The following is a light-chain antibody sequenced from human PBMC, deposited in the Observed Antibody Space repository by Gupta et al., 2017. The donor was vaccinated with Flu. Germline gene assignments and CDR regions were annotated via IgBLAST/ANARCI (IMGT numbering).Light chain of an antibody. V-gene: IGKV3-15*01. CDR3: QQYNNWTPWT. CDR2: DSS. Sequence: EIVMTQSPATLSVSTGERATLPCRAIQSVSSNLAWYQQKPGQAPRLLIYDSSTRPTGIPARFSGSGSGTEFTLTISSLQSEDFAVYYCQQYNNWTPWTFGQGTKVEIK. CDR1: QSVSSN. J-gene: IGKJ1*01.